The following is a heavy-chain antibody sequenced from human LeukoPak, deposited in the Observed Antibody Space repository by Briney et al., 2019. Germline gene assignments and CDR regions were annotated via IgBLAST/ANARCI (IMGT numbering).Heavy chain of an antibody. CDR3: ARAYCGGDCSNNWFDP. CDR2: IYYSGTT. D-gene: IGHD2-21*02. Sequence: PSETLSLTCTVSGGSISSYYWSWIRQPPGKGLEWIGYIYYSGTTNYNPSLKSRVTISIDTSKNHFSLKLSSVTAADTAVYYCARAYCGGDCSNNWFDPWGQGTLVTVSS. CDR1: GGSISSYY. V-gene: IGHV4-59*01. J-gene: IGHJ5*02.